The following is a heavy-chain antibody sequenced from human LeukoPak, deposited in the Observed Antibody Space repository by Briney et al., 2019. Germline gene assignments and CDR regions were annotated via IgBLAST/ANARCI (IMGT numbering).Heavy chain of an antibody. CDR3: ARGWVVAATLNRRYFDY. J-gene: IGHJ4*02. CDR2: IKQDGGEK. Sequence: PGGSLRLSCAASGFTFSSYWMTWVRQAPGKGLEWVANIKQDGGEKYYVDSVKGRFTISRDNAKNPLYLQMNSLRAEDTAVYYCARGWVVAATLNRRYFDYWGQGTLVTVSS. D-gene: IGHD2-15*01. V-gene: IGHV3-7*01. CDR1: GFTFSSYW.